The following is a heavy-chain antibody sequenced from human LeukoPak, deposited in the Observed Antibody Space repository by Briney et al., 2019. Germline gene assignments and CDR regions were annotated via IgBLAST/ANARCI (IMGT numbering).Heavy chain of an antibody. J-gene: IGHJ3*02. CDR3: ARSPYSSSWNDGDAFDI. D-gene: IGHD6-13*01. V-gene: IGHV1-69*05. Sequence: SVKVSCKASGGTFSSYAISWVRQAPGQGLEWMGGIIPIFGTANYAQKFQGRVTITTDESTSTAYMELSSLRSEDTAVYYCARSPYSSSWNDGDAFDIWGQGTMVTVSS. CDR2: IIPIFGTA. CDR1: GGTFSSYA.